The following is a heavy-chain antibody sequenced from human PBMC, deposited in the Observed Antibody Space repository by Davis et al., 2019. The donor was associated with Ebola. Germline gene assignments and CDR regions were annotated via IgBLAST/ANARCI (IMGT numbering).Heavy chain of an antibody. CDR3: AKDSPYDY. CDR2: ISSSGSTI. J-gene: IGHJ4*02. V-gene: IGHV3-48*04. CDR1: GFTLSSYW. Sequence: GESLKISCAASGFTLSSYWMHWVRQAPGKGLEWVSYISSSGSTIYYADSVKGRFTISRDNAKNSLYLQMNSLRAEDTAVYYCAKDSPYDYWGQGTLVTVSS.